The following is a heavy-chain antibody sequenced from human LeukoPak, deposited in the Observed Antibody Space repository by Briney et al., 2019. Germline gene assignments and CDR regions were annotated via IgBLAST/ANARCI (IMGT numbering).Heavy chain of an antibody. Sequence: GESLKISCKGSGYSFTSYWIGWVRQMPGKGLEWMGIIYPGDSDTRYSPSFQGQVTISADKSISTAYLQWSSLKASDTAMYYCARKSRYCSSTSCHSPAALDYWGQGTLVTVSS. CDR2: IYPGDSDT. D-gene: IGHD2-2*01. CDR3: ARKSRYCSSTSCHSPAALDY. V-gene: IGHV5-51*01. J-gene: IGHJ4*02. CDR1: GYSFTSYW.